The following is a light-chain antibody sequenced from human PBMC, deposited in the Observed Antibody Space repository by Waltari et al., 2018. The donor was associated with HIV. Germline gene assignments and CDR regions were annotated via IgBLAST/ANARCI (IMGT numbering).Light chain of an antibody. V-gene: IGLV2-8*01. CDR2: DVI. CDR3: SSHAGSKVV. Sequence: QSALTQSPSASGSPGQSVTLSCTGTSSDVGCYNYLPWHHQPPSQAPKLMIYDVIRSPSGFPDRFSGSKSGNTASLTVSGLQPEDEADYYCSSHAGSKVVFGGGTRLTVL. J-gene: IGLJ2*01. CDR1: SSDVGCYNY.